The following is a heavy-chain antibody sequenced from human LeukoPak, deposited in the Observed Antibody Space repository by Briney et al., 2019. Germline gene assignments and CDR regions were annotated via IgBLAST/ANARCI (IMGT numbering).Heavy chain of an antibody. J-gene: IGHJ5*02. CDR3: AKDGAYSYGYRSPGWFDP. CDR2: ISYDGSNK. CDR1: GFTFSSYG. Sequence: GGSLRLSCAASGFTFSSYGMHWVRQAPGKGLEWVAVISYDGSNKYYADSVKGRFTISRDNSKNTLYLQMNSLRAEDTAVYYCAKDGAYSYGYRSPGWFDPWGQGTLVTVSS. D-gene: IGHD5-18*01. V-gene: IGHV3-30*18.